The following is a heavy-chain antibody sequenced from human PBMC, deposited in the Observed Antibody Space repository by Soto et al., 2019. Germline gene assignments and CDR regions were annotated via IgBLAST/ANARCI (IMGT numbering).Heavy chain of an antibody. V-gene: IGHV3-30-3*01. CDR3: ARQGMAARKFFSTYLDV. CDR1: GFTFRDYA. Sequence: QVELVESGGGVVQPGTSLRLSCAASGFTFRDYAMHWVRQALGKGLEWVTLISYDASNKLLADSVKGRFTISRDNSKNTLYLEMNSLRDEDTGLYYCARQGMAARKFFSTYLDVWGQGNMVIVTS. J-gene: IGHJ6*02. D-gene: IGHD6-6*01. CDR2: ISYDASNK.